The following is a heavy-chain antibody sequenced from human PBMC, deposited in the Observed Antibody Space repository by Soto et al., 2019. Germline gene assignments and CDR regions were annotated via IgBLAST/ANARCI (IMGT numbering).Heavy chain of an antibody. CDR3: ARHVVGATSYYFDY. D-gene: IGHD1-26*01. CDR1: GGSISSSSYY. Sequence: SETLSLTCTVSGGSISSSSYYWGWIRQPPGKGLEWIGSIYYSGSTYYNPSLKSRVTISVDTSKNQFSLKLSSVTAADTAVYYCARHVVGATSYYFDYWGQGTLVTVSS. J-gene: IGHJ4*02. V-gene: IGHV4-39*01. CDR2: IYYSGST.